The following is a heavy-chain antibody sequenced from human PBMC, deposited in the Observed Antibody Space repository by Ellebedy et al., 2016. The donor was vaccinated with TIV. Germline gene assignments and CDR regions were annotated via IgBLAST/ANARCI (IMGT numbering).Heavy chain of an antibody. D-gene: IGHD7-27*01. CDR2: ITGRGDST. J-gene: IGHJ4*02. V-gene: IGHV3-23*01. CDR1: GFTFSSFA. Sequence: GGSLRLSCAASGFTFSSFAMSWVRQAPGKGLEWVSLITGRGDSTYYADSVKGRFTISRDNAENTLYLQMDSLRVEDTAVYYCGRERWGLGDYWGQGTLVTVSS. CDR3: GRERWGLGDY.